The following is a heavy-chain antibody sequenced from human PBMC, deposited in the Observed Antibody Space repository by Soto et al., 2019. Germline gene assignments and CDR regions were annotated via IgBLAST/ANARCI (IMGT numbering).Heavy chain of an antibody. J-gene: IGHJ4*02. V-gene: IGHV4-31*03. CDR3: ARYYDILTGYGSRYYFDY. Sequence: SDTLSLTCTVSGGSISSAGYYWSWIRQHPGKGLEWIGYIYYSGTTYYNPSLQSRVTISVDTSKNQFSLKLSSVTAADTAVYYCARYYDILTGYGSRYYFDYWGQGTLVTVS. CDR1: GGSISSAGYY. D-gene: IGHD3-9*01. CDR2: IYYSGTT.